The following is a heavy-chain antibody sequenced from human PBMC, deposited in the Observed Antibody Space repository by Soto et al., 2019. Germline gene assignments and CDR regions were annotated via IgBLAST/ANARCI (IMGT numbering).Heavy chain of an antibody. CDR2: ISYDGRNT. CDR1: GFTFSPYA. J-gene: IGHJ4*02. V-gene: IGHV3-30*04. CDR3: ARSRGYTYEFDY. D-gene: IGHD5-18*01. Sequence: GGSLRLSCAVSGFTFSPYAMHWVRQTPGKGLDWVSFISYDGRNTYYADSVKGRFTISRDNSKNTLYLQMNSLRVEDTAVYFCARSRGYTYEFDYWGQGTLVTVSS.